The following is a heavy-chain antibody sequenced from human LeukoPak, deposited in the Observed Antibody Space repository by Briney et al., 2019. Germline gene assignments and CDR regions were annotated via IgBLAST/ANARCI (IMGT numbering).Heavy chain of an antibody. CDR2: IIPIVGTA. D-gene: IGHD2-15*01. CDR1: GGTFSSYA. J-gene: IGHJ3*02. Sequence: ASVKVACKASGGTFSSYAISWVRQAPGQGLEWMGGIIPIVGTANYAQKFQGRVTITADESTSTAYMELSSLRSEDTALYYCARGRPQTYCSGGSCYSDAFDIWGQGTMVTVSS. CDR3: ARGRPQTYCSGGSCYSDAFDI. V-gene: IGHV1-69*13.